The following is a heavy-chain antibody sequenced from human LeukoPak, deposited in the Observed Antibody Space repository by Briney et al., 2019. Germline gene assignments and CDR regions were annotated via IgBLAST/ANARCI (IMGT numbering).Heavy chain of an antibody. D-gene: IGHD5-12*01. J-gene: IGHJ4*02. Sequence: PSETLSLTCTVSGCSISSYYWSWIRQPPGKGLEWIGYIYYSGSTNYNPSLKSRVTISVDTSKNQFSLKLSSVTAADTAVYYCARVRVATIIFDYWGQGTLVTVSS. V-gene: IGHV4-59*01. CDR1: GCSISSYY. CDR2: IYYSGST. CDR3: ARVRVATIIFDY.